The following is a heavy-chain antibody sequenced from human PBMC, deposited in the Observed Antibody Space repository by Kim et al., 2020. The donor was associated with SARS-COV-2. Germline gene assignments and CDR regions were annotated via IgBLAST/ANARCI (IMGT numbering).Heavy chain of an antibody. J-gene: IGHJ4*02. CDR2: VYYTGST. V-gene: IGHV4-39*01. D-gene: IGHD3-3*01. CDR3: SIRFLGLHQFDY. Sequence: SETLSLTCTVSGGSISSSAYYWGWIRQPPGKGLEWIGSVYYTGSTYYNPSLKSRVTISVDTSKNQFSLKLSSVTAADTAVRGTSIRFLGLHQFDYWGQGTLVTVSS. CDR1: GGSISSSAYY.